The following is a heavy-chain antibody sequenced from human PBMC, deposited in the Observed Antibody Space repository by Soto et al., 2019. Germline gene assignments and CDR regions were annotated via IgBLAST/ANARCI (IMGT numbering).Heavy chain of an antibody. CDR3: ARAGGLGGALDY. CDR2: INPNSGGT. Sequence: QVQLVQSGAEVKKPGASVKVSCKASGYIFPDYYVHWVRQAPGQGLEWMGWINPNSGGTNYAQKFQGRVTMTRDTSISTAYMELSRLRSDDTAVYYCARAGGLGGALDYWGQGTLVTVSS. V-gene: IGHV1-2*02. CDR1: GYIFPDYY. J-gene: IGHJ4*02. D-gene: IGHD3-16*01.